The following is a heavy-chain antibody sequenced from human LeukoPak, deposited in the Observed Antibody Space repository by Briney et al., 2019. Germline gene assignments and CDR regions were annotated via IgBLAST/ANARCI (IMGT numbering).Heavy chain of an antibody. V-gene: IGHV1-69*13. CDR2: IIPIFGTA. CDR3: ARVGMAVAGTFDY. D-gene: IGHD6-19*01. J-gene: IGHJ4*02. Sequence: SVKVSCKASGGTFSSYAISWVRQAPGQGLEWMGGIIPIFGTANYAQKFQGRVTITADESTSTAYMELSSLRSEDTAVYYCARVGMAVAGTFDYWGQGTLVTVS. CDR1: GGTFSSYA.